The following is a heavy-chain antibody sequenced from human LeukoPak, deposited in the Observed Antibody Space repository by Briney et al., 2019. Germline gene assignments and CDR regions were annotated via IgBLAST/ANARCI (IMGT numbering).Heavy chain of an antibody. CDR2: ISDGDGRT. CDR1: GFTFSSYA. J-gene: IGHJ4*02. V-gene: IGHV3-23*01. D-gene: IGHD6-13*01. CDR3: AKKEALPGTLGNYFDY. Sequence: QPGGSLRLSCAASGFTFSSYAMNWVRQAPGKVLEWVSAISDGDGRTYYADSVKGRFTISRDDSKNTLFLQMNSLRAEGTAVYFCAKKEALPGTLGNYFDYWGQGTLVTVSS.